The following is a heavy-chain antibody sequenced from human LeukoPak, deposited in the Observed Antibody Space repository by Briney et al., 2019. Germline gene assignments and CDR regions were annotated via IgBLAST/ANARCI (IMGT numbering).Heavy chain of an antibody. D-gene: IGHD4-23*01. CDR2: IYFGGTT. CDR1: GGSIKNYY. Sequence: PSETLSLTCSVSGGSIKNYYWSWIRQPPGKGLEWLSNIYFGGTTDYNSPLKSRLTISVDTFKNQLSLNLQSVTAADTATYYCARHRSDTGGKKGVNWFDPWGQGTLVTVSS. CDR3: ARHRSDTGGKKGVNWFDP. V-gene: IGHV4-59*01. J-gene: IGHJ5*02.